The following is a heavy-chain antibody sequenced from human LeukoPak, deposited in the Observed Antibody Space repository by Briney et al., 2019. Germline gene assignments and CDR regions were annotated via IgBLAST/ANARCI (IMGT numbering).Heavy chain of an antibody. V-gene: IGHV3-48*02. Sequence: GGSLRLSCVASGFTFSSYSMNWVRQAPGKGLEWVSYISSSGTTIYFADSVKGRFTISRDNAKNSLYLQMNSLRDEDTAVYYCARAIYDSSGFGDYWGQGTLVTVSS. J-gene: IGHJ4*02. CDR2: ISSSGTTI. D-gene: IGHD3-22*01. CDR1: GFTFSSYS. CDR3: ARAIYDSSGFGDY.